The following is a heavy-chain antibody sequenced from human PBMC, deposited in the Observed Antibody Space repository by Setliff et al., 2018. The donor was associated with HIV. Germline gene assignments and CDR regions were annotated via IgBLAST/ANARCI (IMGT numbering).Heavy chain of an antibody. Sequence: PSETLSLTCTVSGGSINSGGYYWSWSRQHPGKGLEWIGYISYSGTTYYNPSLKSRITMSLDTSKSHFSLNLSSVTAADTAVYYCARVHQKVAAYYYYYVDVWGKGTTVTVSS. CDR3: ARVHQKVAAYYYYYVDV. CDR2: ISYSGTT. CDR1: GGSINSGGYY. D-gene: IGHD2-15*01. J-gene: IGHJ6*03. V-gene: IGHV4-31*03.